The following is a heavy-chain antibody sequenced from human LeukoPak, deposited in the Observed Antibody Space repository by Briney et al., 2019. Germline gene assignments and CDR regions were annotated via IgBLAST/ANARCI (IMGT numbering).Heavy chain of an antibody. D-gene: IGHD4-17*01. Sequence: GGSLRLSCAASGFTFSRYWMTWVRQAPGKGLEWVASINEDGSGKHYVDSVKGRFTISRDNAQKSVYLEVNSLRAEDTAVYYCARAVTSTEGYWGQGTLVTVSS. V-gene: IGHV3-7*03. CDR2: INEDGSGK. CDR3: ARAVTSTEGY. J-gene: IGHJ4*02. CDR1: GFTFSRYW.